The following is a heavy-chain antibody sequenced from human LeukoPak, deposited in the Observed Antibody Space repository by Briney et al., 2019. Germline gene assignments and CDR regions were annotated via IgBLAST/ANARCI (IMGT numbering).Heavy chain of an antibody. CDR2: ISYDGSNK. CDR3: ARRSGIAVAGAFDY. D-gene: IGHD6-19*01. V-gene: IGHV3-30*04. Sequence: GRSLRLSCAASGFTFSSYAMHWVRQAPGKGLEWVAVISYDGSNKYYADSVKGRLTISRDNSKNTLYLQMNSLRAEDTAVYYCARRSGIAVAGAFDYWGQGTLVTVSS. CDR1: GFTFSSYA. J-gene: IGHJ4*02.